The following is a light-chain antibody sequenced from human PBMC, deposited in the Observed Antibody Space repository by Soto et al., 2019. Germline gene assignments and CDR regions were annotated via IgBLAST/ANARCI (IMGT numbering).Light chain of an antibody. CDR3: HQYGSSQT. J-gene: IGKJ1*01. Sequence: EIVLTQSPGTLSLSPGERATLSCRASQTVGSSFLAWFQHKPGQAPRLLIYGASTRATGIPDRFSGSGSGTDFTLTISRLEPEDSAVYYCHQYGSSQTFGQGTKVEIK. V-gene: IGKV3-20*01. CDR2: GAS. CDR1: QTVGSSF.